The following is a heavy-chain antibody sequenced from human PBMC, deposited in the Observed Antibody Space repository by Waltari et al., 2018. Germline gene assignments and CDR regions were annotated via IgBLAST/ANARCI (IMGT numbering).Heavy chain of an antibody. V-gene: IGHV4-61*02. Sequence: QVQLNQWGAGVLKPSETLSLTCAVYGESFSSGSYYWSWIRPPAGKGLEWIGRIYTSGSTNYNPSLKSRVTISVDTSKNQFSLKLRSVTAADTAVYYCARTPSSSLARIFDYWGQGTLVTVSS. CDR1: GESFSSGSYY. CDR3: ARTPSSSLARIFDY. D-gene: IGHD6-13*01. J-gene: IGHJ4*02. CDR2: IYTSGST.